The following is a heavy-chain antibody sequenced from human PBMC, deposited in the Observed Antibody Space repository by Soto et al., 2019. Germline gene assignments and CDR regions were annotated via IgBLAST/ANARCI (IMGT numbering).Heavy chain of an antibody. V-gene: IGHV3-74*01. CDR1: GFPFSNYW. D-gene: IGHD6-19*01. Sequence: EVQLVESGGGFVQPGGSLRLSCAASGFPFSNYWMYWVRQPPGKGLVWVSRINGDGTSTSYADSVKGRFTISRNNAKNTLYLQMNSLTAEDTAVYYCARITSGWSTDSWSQGILVTVSS. CDR3: ARITSGWSTDS. J-gene: IGHJ4*02. CDR2: INGDGTST.